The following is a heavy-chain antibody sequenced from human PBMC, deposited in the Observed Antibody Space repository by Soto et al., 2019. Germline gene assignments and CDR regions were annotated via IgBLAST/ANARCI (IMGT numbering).Heavy chain of an antibody. Sequence: SETLSLTCTVSGGSISSGGYYWSWIRQHPGKGLEWIGYIYYSGSTYYNPSLKSRVTISVDTSKNQFSLKLSSVTAADTAVYYCARDSTANDAFDIWGQGTMVTVSS. V-gene: IGHV4-31*03. CDR2: IYYSGST. D-gene: IGHD2-21*02. CDR3: ARDSTANDAFDI. J-gene: IGHJ3*02. CDR1: GGSISSGGYY.